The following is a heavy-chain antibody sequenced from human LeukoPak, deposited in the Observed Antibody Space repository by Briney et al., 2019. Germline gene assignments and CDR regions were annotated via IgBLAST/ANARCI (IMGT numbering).Heavy chain of an antibody. D-gene: IGHD2-15*01. CDR2: ISAYSGNT. V-gene: IGHV1-18*01. Sequence: APVKVSCKASGYTFTSYGISWVRQAPGQGLEWMGWISAYSGNTNYAQKLQGRVTMTTDTSTSTAYMELRSLRSDDTAVYYCARDRAHCSGGSCYSPNWFDPWGQGTLVTVSS. J-gene: IGHJ5*02. CDR1: GYTFTSYG. CDR3: ARDRAHCSGGSCYSPNWFDP.